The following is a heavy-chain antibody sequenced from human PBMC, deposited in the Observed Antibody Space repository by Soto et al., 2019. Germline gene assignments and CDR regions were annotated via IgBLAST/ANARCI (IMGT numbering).Heavy chain of an antibody. CDR2: IYSGGST. V-gene: IGHV3-66*01. CDR3: ARDGGGDDYGDYSDY. CDR1: GFTVSSNY. J-gene: IGHJ4*02. D-gene: IGHD4-17*01. Sequence: EVQLVEPGGGLVQPGGSLRLSCAASGFTVSSNYMSWVRQAPGKGLEWVSVIYSGGSTYYADSVKGRFTISRDNSKNTLYLQMNSLRAEDTAVYYCARDGGGDDYGDYSDYWGQGTLVTVSS.